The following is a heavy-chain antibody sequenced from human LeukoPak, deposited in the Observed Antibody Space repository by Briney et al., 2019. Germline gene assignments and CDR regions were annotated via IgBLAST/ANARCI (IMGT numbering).Heavy chain of an antibody. Sequence: GGSLRLSCAASGFRFISYWMTWVRQAPGKGLEWVANIKQDGSEKYYVDSVKGRFTISRDNAKDSVYLRMNSLRAEDTAVYYCARQPVYGDYVDWYFDLWGRGTLVTVSS. CDR2: IKQDGSEK. V-gene: IGHV3-7*03. CDR1: GFRFISYW. CDR3: ARQPVYGDYVDWYFDL. D-gene: IGHD4-17*01. J-gene: IGHJ2*01.